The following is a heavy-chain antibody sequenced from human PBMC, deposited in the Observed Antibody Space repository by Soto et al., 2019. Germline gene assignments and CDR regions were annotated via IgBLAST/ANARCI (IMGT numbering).Heavy chain of an antibody. CDR1: GFTFSGYA. CDR3: AKGARRAVAGPIESFYYYQTMDV. J-gene: IGHJ6*02. V-gene: IGHV3-30*18. D-gene: IGHD6-19*01. Sequence: QVQLVESGGGVVQPGRSLRLSCAASGFTFSGYAMHWVRQTPGKGLEWVAVVSYDGSNRYYADSVKGRFTISRDNSKNTLHMQMNSLRGEDTAVYYCAKGARRAVAGPIESFYYYQTMDVWGQGTTVTVSS. CDR2: VSYDGSNR.